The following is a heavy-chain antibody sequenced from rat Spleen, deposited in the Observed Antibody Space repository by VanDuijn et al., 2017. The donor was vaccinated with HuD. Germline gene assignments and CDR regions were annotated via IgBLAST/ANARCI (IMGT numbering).Heavy chain of an antibody. CDR3: TRSYGGYTSNWFAY. J-gene: IGHJ2*01. V-gene: IGHV2-13*01. D-gene: IGHD1-11*01. Sequence: QVQLKESGPGLVQPSQTLSLTCTVSGFSLSNYGVLWVRQPPGKGLEWMGLIWGDGSTDYNSALKSRLSISRDASKSQVLLKMSGLQTDDTAIYFCTRSYGGYTSNWFAYWGQGVMVTVSS. CDR1: GFSLSNYG. CDR2: IWGDGST.